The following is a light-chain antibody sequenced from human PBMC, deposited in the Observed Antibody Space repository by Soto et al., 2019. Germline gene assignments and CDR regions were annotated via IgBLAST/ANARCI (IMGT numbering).Light chain of an antibody. CDR3: QHYNNWPRT. V-gene: IGKV3-15*01. Sequence: EIVMTQSPATLSVSPGERATLSCRASQSVSSNLAWYQQKPGQAPRLLIYGASTRATGIPARFSGSGSGTAITLTISRLQSEDFAVYYCQHYNNWPRTFGQGTKVEIK. CDR2: GAS. CDR1: QSVSSN. J-gene: IGKJ1*01.